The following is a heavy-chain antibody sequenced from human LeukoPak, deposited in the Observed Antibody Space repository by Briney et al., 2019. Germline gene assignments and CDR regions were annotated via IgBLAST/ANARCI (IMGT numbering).Heavy chain of an antibody. Sequence: PSETLSLTCTVSGGSISSYYWSWIRQPPGKGLEWIGYIYYSGSTNYNPSLKSRVTISVDTSKNQFSLKLSSVTAADTAVYYCARGRGYSYGYYGYWGQGTLVTVSS. V-gene: IGHV4-59*01. CDR3: ARGRGYSYGYYGY. CDR1: GGSISSYY. J-gene: IGHJ4*02. D-gene: IGHD5-18*01. CDR2: IYYSGST.